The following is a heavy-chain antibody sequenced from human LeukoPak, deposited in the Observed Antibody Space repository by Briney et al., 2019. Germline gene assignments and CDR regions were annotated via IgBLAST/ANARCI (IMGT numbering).Heavy chain of an antibody. J-gene: IGHJ4*02. CDR2: ISGSGGNT. Sequence: GSLRLSCAASGFTFSSYAMSWVRQAPGKGLEWVSAISGSGGNTYYADSVKGRFTISRDNSKNTLYLQMNSLRAEDTAVYYCAKDAPVNIVVVPAANSWGQGTLVTVSS. CDR3: AKDAPVNIVVVPAANS. D-gene: IGHD2-2*01. V-gene: IGHV3-23*01. CDR1: GFTFSSYA.